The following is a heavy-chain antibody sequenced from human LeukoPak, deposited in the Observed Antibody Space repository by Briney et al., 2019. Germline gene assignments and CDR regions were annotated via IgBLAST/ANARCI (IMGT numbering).Heavy chain of an antibody. CDR3: AKESWVSTADAVL. Sequence: GGSLTLSWVASGFSFSSYAISWVREPPAGGLEWVSSLRGNGEAFYADSVKGRFTLSRDESRNTVYLQLDKLRVEDTAIYYCAKESWVSTADAVLWGQGTVVTVSS. V-gene: IGHV3-23*01. D-gene: IGHD3-16*01. J-gene: IGHJ4*02. CDR2: LRGNGEA. CDR1: GFSFSSYA.